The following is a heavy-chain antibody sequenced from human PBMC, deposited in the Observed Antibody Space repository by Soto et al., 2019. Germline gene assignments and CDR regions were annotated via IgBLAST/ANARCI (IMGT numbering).Heavy chain of an antibody. CDR1: RGSFIGYY. Sequence: PXXTLSLTCAVYRGSFIGYYWTWIRQPPGTGLERIGXINHSXSTNYNQSLKXXVTISADXXKNQFSLKLTSVTATDTAVYYCARDKINGIFDYWGQGTLVTVSS. J-gene: IGHJ4*02. D-gene: IGHD2-8*01. V-gene: IGHV4-34*01. CDR3: ARDKINGIFDY. CDR2: INHSXST.